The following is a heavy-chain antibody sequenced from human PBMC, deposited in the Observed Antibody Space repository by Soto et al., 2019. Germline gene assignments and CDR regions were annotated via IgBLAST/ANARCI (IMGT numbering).Heavy chain of an antibody. Sequence: SETLSLTCSVYDDYLSTVDYFWAWVRQPPGQALEYIGYIYKSATTYYNPSFESRVAISLDTSKSQFSLNVTSLTAADTAVYFCARGRYCLTGRCFPNWFDSWGQGALVTVSS. J-gene: IGHJ5*01. CDR1: DDYLSTVDYF. CDR2: IYKSATT. CDR3: ARGRYCLTGRCFPNWFDS. V-gene: IGHV4-30-4*01. D-gene: IGHD2-15*01.